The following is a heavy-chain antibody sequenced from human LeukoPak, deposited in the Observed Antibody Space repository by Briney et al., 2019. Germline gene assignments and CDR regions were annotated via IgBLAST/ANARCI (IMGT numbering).Heavy chain of an antibody. Sequence: PGGSLRLSCAASGFPFSTYLMTWVRQAPGKGLEWVANIKQDGIEKYYVGSVRGRFTISRDNARKSLYLQMNSLRADDTAAYYCASERPSSSWYDYWGQGALVTVSS. CDR2: IKQDGIEK. J-gene: IGHJ4*02. D-gene: IGHD6-13*01. CDR1: GFPFSTYL. CDR3: ASERPSSSWYDY. V-gene: IGHV3-7*01.